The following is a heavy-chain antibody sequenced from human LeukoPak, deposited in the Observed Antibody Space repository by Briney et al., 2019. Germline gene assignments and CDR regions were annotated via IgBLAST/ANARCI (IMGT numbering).Heavy chain of an antibody. CDR3: ARVISGWYDNPLFDY. D-gene: IGHD6-19*01. CDR1: GYTFTGYY. Sequence: ASVKVSCKASGYTFTGYYMHWVRQAPGQGLEWMGWINPNSGGTNYAQKFQGRVTMTRDTSISTAYMELSRLRSDDTAVYYCARVISGWYDNPLFDYWGQGTLVTVSS. V-gene: IGHV1-2*02. J-gene: IGHJ4*02. CDR2: INPNSGGT.